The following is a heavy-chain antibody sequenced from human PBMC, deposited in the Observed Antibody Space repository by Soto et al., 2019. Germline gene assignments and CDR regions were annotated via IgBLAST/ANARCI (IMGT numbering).Heavy chain of an antibody. CDR3: AKDTRNYDFWSGYSNPVFDY. CDR2: ISGSGGST. Sequence: PGGALRLSCAASGFTFSSYAMSWGRQAPGKGLEWVSAISGSGGSTYYADSVKGRFTISRDNSKNTLYLQMNSLRAEDTAVYYCAKDTRNYDFWSGYSNPVFDYWGQGTLVTVSS. V-gene: IGHV3-23*01. J-gene: IGHJ4*02. D-gene: IGHD3-3*01. CDR1: GFTFSSYA.